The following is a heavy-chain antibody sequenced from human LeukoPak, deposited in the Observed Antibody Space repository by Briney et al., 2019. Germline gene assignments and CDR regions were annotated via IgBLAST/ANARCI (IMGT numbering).Heavy chain of an antibody. CDR2: MNPNSGNT. CDR3: ARGSPDGYSSGWYVDYYYYMDV. V-gene: IGHV1-8*03. CDR1: GYTFTSYD. Sequence: ASVKVSCKASGYTFTSYDINWVRQATGQGLEWMGWMNPNSGNTGYAQKFQGRVTITRNTSISTAYMELSSLRSEDTAVYYCARGSPDGYSSGWYVDYYYYMDVWGKGTTVTVSS. J-gene: IGHJ6*03. D-gene: IGHD6-19*01.